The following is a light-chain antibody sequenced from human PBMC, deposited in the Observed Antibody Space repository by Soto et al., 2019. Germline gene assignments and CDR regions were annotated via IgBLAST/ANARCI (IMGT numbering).Light chain of an antibody. Sequence: DIQLTQSPSFLSASVGDRVTITCRASQGISSYLAWYQQKPGKAPKLLIYAASTLQSGVPSRFSGSGSGTEFTLTISSLQPEDFATYYCQQLNSYPRMYTFGQGTKLESK. CDR2: AAS. CDR3: QQLNSYPRMYT. CDR1: QGISSY. V-gene: IGKV1-9*01. J-gene: IGKJ2*01.